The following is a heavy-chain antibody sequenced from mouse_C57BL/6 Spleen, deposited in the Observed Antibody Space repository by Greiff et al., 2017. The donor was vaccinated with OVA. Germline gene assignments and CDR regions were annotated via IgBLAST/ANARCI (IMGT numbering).Heavy chain of an antibody. CDR2: ISSGSSTI. V-gene: IGHV5-17*01. J-gene: IGHJ1*03. D-gene: IGHD1-1*01. CDR3: ASITTVVARGWYFDV. Sequence: EVKVEESGGGLVKPGGSLKLSCAASGFTFSDYGMHWVRQAPEKGLEWVAYISSGSSTIYYADTVKGRFTISRDNDKNTLFLQMTSLRSEDTAMYYCASITTVVARGWYFDVWGTGTTVTVSS. CDR1: GFTFSDYG.